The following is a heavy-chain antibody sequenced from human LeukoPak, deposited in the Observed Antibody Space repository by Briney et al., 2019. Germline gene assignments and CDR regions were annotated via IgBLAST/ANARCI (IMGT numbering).Heavy chain of an antibody. CDR3: AREDVVLVDAVRYYYYGMDV. V-gene: IGHV1-46*01. CDR1: GYNFISYY. CDR2: INPSGGST. D-gene: IGHD2-8*01. J-gene: IGHJ6*02. Sequence: GASVKVSCKASGYNFISYYMHWVRQAPGQGLEWMSIINPSGGSTSYAQKFQDRVTMARDTSTSTVYMELSSLKSEDTAVYYCAREDVVLVDAVRYYYYGMDVWGQGTTVTVSS.